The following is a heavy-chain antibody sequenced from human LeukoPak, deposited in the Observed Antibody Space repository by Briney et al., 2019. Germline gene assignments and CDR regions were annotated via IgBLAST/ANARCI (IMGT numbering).Heavy chain of an antibody. CDR3: AKEGNGFWSGYYTS. CDR1: GFTFNDYA. D-gene: IGHD3-3*01. V-gene: IGHV3-30*02. CDR2: IQSDGRNK. Sequence: GGSLXLSCVASGFTFNDYAMHWVRRAPGKGLDWVSFIQSDGRNKYHADSVKGRFTISRDNSKNTLYLQMNSLRVEDTAVYYCAKEGNGFWSGYYTSWGQGTLVTVSS. J-gene: IGHJ4*02.